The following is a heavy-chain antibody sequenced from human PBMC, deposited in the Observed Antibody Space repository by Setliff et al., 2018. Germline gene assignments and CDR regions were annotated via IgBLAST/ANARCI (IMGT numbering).Heavy chain of an antibody. CDR1: GFTFSSYS. D-gene: IGHD1-26*01. CDR3: AREVGTSTSSDAFDV. V-gene: IGHV4-30-4*08. J-gene: IGHJ3*01. CDR2: IYHSGSA. Sequence: LRLSCAASGFTFSSYSMNWIRQPPGKGLEWIAYIYHSGSAYYNPSLKSRVTMSVDTSKNQFSLHLTSVTAADTAVYYCAREVGTSTSSDAFDVWGQGMMVTVSS.